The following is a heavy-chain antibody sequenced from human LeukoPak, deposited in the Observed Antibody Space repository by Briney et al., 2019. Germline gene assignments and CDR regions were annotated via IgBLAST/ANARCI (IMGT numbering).Heavy chain of an antibody. CDR3: AKDRLKWEFGELLY. CDR1: GFTFSSYG. D-gene: IGHD3-10*01. V-gene: IGHV3-30*02. J-gene: IGHJ4*02. Sequence: GGSLRLSCAASGFTFSSYGMHWVRQAPGKGLEWVAFIRYDGSNKYYADSVKGRFTISRDNSKNTLYLQMNRLRAEDTAVYYCAKDRLKWEFGELLYWGQGTLVTVSS. CDR2: IRYDGSNK.